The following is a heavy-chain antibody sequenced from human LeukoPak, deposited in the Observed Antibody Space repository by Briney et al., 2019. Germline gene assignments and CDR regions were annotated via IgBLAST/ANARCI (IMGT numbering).Heavy chain of an antibody. CDR2: INHSGST. CDR3: ARGGITMVRGVFGYYYYGMDV. CDR1: GGSFSGYY. J-gene: IGHJ6*04. V-gene: IGHV4-34*01. Sequence: PSETLSLICAVYGGSFSGYYWSWIRQPPGKGLEWIGEINHSGSTNYNPSLKSRVTISVDTSKNQFSLKLSSVTAADTAVYYCARGGITMVRGVFGYYYYGMDVWGKGTTVTVSS. D-gene: IGHD3-10*01.